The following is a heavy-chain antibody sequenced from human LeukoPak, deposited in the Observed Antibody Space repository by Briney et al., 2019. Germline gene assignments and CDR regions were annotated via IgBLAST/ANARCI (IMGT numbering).Heavy chain of an antibody. CDR3: ARAMGQIVTRDAFDI. Sequence: PSETLSLTCTVSGGSISSHYWSWIRQPPGKGLEWIGYIYYNGRTNNNPSLKSRVTISVDTSKNQFSLKLTSVTAADTAVYYCARAMGQIVTRDAFDIWGQGAMVTVSP. V-gene: IGHV4-59*11. CDR1: GGSISSHY. D-gene: IGHD2-21*01. CDR2: IYYNGRT. J-gene: IGHJ3*02.